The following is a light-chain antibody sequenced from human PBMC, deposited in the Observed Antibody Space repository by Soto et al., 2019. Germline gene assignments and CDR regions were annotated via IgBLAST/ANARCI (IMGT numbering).Light chain of an antibody. J-gene: IGLJ2*01. CDR3: HTYDSSLGGSV. Sequence: QPVLTQPPSVSGAPGQRVTISCTGSSSNIGAGYDVHWYQQLPGTAPKLLIYGNSNRPSGVPDRFSGSKSGTSASLAITGPQDEDDADYYCHTYDSSLGGSVFGGGTQLTVL. CDR2: GNS. CDR1: SSNIGAGYD. V-gene: IGLV1-40*01.